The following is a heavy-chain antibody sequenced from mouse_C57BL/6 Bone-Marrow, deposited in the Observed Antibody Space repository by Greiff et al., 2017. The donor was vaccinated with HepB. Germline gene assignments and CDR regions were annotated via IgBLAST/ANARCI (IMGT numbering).Heavy chain of an antibody. CDR1: GFTFTDYY. J-gene: IGHJ2*01. V-gene: IGHV7-3*01. CDR3: ARYIAVAYFDY. D-gene: IGHD1-1*01. Sequence: EVKLVESGGGLVQPGGSLGLSCAASGFTFTDYYMSWVRQPPGKALEWLGFIRNKANGYTTEYSASVKGRFTISRDNSQSILYLQMNALRAEDSATYYCARYIAVAYFDYWGQGTTLTVSS. CDR2: IRNKANGYTT.